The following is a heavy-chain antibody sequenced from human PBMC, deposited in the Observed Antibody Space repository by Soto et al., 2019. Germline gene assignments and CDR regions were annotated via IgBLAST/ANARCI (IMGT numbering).Heavy chain of an antibody. CDR2: LYDLDGS. Sequence: DVQLVESGGGLFQPGESLRLSCAAFGLTISGKKYVAWVRQAPGKGLEWVAALYDLDGSFYADSVTGRFTTSSDSSKTTVYLQMNDLRPDDTAVYYCATWHEREHAYDVWGQGTPVTVSS. J-gene: IGHJ3*01. CDR3: ATWHEREHAYDV. CDR1: GLTISGKKY. V-gene: IGHV3-53*01. D-gene: IGHD1-1*01.